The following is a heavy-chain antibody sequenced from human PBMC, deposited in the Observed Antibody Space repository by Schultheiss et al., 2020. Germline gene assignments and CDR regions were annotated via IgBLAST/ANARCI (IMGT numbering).Heavy chain of an antibody. CDR1: GGSISSSSYY. V-gene: IGHV4-61*02. J-gene: IGHJ5*02. CDR3: ARERASPVTIFGVVPPNWFDP. CDR2: IYTSGST. D-gene: IGHD3-3*01. Sequence: SETLSLTCTVSGGSISSSSYYWSWIRQPAGKGLEWIGRIYTSGSTNYNPSLKSRVTISVDTSKNQFSLKLSSVTAADTAVYYCARERASPVTIFGVVPPNWFDPWGQGTLVTVSS.